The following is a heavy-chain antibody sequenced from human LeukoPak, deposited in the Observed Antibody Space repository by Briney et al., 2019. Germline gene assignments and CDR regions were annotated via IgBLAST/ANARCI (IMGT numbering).Heavy chain of an antibody. CDR3: ARRGYSDSSGYDY. CDR1: GFTFKNYA. D-gene: IGHD3-22*01. J-gene: IGHJ4*02. CDR2: ISGDSTDI. Sequence: GGSLRLSCATSGFTFKNYAMNWVRQAPGKGLEWVSSISGDSTDIYYADSVMGRSTISRDNAKDSLYLQINSLRAEDTAIYYCARRGYSDSSGYDYWGQGTLVTVSS. V-gene: IGHV3-21*01.